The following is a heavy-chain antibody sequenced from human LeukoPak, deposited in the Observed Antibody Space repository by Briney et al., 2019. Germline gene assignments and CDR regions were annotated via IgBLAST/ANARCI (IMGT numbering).Heavy chain of an antibody. Sequence: SETLSLTCTVSGGSISSSSYYWGWIRQPPGKGLEWIGSIYYSGSTYYNPSLKSRVTISVDTSKNQFSLKLSSVTAADTAVYYCARRRLWFGELSTKIYDPWGQGTLVTVSS. CDR1: GGSISSSSYY. J-gene: IGHJ5*02. CDR2: IYYSGST. V-gene: IGHV4-39*07. D-gene: IGHD3-10*01. CDR3: ARRRLWFGELSTKIYDP.